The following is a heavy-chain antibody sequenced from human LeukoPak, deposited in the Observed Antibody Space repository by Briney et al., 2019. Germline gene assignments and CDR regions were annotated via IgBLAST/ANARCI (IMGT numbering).Heavy chain of an antibody. V-gene: IGHV3-74*01. J-gene: IGHJ5*02. Sequence: GGSLRLSCAASGFTFNNYWMMWVRQAPGKGLVWVSRIDEDGKTLDYADSVKGRFTISRDNAKDTLYLQMSSLRDEDTAVYYCVSDLCGGDDQWGRGTLVTVSS. CDR2: IDEDGKTL. CDR1: GFTFNNYW. D-gene: IGHD3-3*01. CDR3: VSDLCGGDDQ.